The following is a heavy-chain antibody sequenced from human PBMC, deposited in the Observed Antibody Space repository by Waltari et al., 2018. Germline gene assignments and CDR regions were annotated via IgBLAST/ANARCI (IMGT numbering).Heavy chain of an antibody. CDR2: INHSGST. Sequence: QVQLQQWGAGLLKPSETLSLTCAVYGGSFSGYYWSWIRQPPGKGLEWIGEINHSGSTNYNPALKSRVTISVDTSKNQFSLKLSSVTAADTAVYYCARGRTAYRFAYNWNDPFDYWGQGTLVTVSS. V-gene: IGHV4-34*01. CDR1: GGSFSGYY. CDR3: ARGRTAYRFAYNWNDPFDY. J-gene: IGHJ4*02. D-gene: IGHD1-20*01.